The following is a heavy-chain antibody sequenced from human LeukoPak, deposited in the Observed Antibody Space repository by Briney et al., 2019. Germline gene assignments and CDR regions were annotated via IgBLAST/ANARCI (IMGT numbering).Heavy chain of an antibody. CDR1: GFTFSSYW. Sequence: GGSLRLSCAASGFTFSSYWMHWVRQAPGKGLVWVSRINSDGSSTSYADSVKGRFTISRDNAKNTLYLQMNSLRAEDMALYYCAKGGGGYSSSSFLDYWGQGTLVTVSS. V-gene: IGHV3-74*01. J-gene: IGHJ4*02. CDR2: INSDGSST. CDR3: AKGGGGYSSSSFLDY. D-gene: IGHD6-6*01.